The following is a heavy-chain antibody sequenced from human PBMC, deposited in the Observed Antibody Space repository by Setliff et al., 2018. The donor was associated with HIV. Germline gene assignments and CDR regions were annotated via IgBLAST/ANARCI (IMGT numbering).Heavy chain of an antibody. CDR2: FYYSGSA. CDR3: ASRRGPCGGDCYLNY. D-gene: IGHD2-21*02. CDR1: GSSISSHY. Sequence: PSETLSLTCTVSGSSISSHYWTWIRQPPGRGLEWVGSFYYSGSANYNPSLKSRVSISVDTSNNQFSLTVRSVTAADTAVYYCASRRGPCGGDCYLNYWGQGRPVTVSS. J-gene: IGHJ4*02. V-gene: IGHV4-59*11.